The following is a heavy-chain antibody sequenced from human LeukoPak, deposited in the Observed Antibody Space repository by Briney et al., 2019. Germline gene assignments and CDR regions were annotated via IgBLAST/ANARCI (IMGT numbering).Heavy chain of an antibody. CDR1: GGSISSSSYY. Sequence: SETLSLTCTVSGGSISSSSYYWGWIRQPPGKGLEWIGYIYYSGSTNYNPSLKSRVTISVDTSKNQFSLKLSSVTAADTAVYYCARGSIFFDYWGQGTLVTVSS. V-gene: IGHV4-61*05. CDR2: IYYSGST. J-gene: IGHJ4*02. D-gene: IGHD6-6*01. CDR3: ARGSIFFDY.